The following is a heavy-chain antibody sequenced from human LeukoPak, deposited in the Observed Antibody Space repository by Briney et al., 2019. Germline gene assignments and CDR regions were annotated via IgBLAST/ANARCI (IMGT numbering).Heavy chain of an antibody. D-gene: IGHD6-13*01. J-gene: IGHJ4*02. CDR3: ARAIAAAGRGPIDY. Sequence: SETLSLTCTVSGGSISSYYWSWIRQPPGKGLEWIGYIYYSGSTNYNPSLKSRVTISVDTSKDQFSLKLSSVTAADTAVYYCARAIAAAGRGPIDYWGQGTLVTVSS. CDR1: GGSISSYY. CDR2: IYYSGST. V-gene: IGHV4-59*01.